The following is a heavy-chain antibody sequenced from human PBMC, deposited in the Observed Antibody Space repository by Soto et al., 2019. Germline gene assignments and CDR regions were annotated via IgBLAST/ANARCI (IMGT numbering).Heavy chain of an antibody. CDR2: IRDSSASI. V-gene: IGHV3-48*01. D-gene: IGHD5-18*01. J-gene: IGHJ4*02. Sequence: GGSLRLSCAASGFSFSTYTMNWVRQASGKGLEWLSYIRDSSASISYADSVKGRFAISRDNSKNTLYLQMSSLRAEDTAVYYCVRDLWIQLGYFDYWGQGTLVTVSS. CDR3: VRDLWIQLGYFDY. CDR1: GFSFSTYT.